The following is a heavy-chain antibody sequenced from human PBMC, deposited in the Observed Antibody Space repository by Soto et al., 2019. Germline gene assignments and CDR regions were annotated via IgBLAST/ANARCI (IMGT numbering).Heavy chain of an antibody. D-gene: IGHD6-6*01. J-gene: IGHJ4*02. CDR3: DKGSSSGVDY. Sequence: QVQLQESGPGLVKPSQTLSLTCTVSGGSISSGVYYWSWIRQHPGKGLEWIGYIYYSGSTYYNPSLKSRVTMSVDTSKNQLSLKLSSVTDADAAGYYCDKGSSSGVDYWGQGTLVKVSS. CDR2: IYYSGST. V-gene: IGHV4-31*03. CDR1: GGSISSGVYY.